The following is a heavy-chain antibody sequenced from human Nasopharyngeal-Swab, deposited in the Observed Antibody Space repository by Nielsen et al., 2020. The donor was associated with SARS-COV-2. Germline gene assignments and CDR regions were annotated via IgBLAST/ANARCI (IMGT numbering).Heavy chain of an antibody. CDR2: IKQDGSEK. J-gene: IGHJ4*02. D-gene: IGHD1-26*01. V-gene: IGHV3-7*03. CDR3: AKVPEFSGTKSYYFDY. Sequence: GGSLRLSCAASGFTFSSYWMSWVRQAPGKGLEWVANIKQDGSEKYYVDSVKGRFTISRDNAKNSLYLQMNSLRAEDTAVYYCAKVPEFSGTKSYYFDYWGQGTLVTVSS. CDR1: GFTFSSYW.